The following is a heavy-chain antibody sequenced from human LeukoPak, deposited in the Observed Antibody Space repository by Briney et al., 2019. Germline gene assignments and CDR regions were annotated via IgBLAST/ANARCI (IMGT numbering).Heavy chain of an antibody. D-gene: IGHD3-16*01. V-gene: IGHV3-7*03. CDR2: IKQDGSEK. CDR3: ARDGFGTGSN. CDR1: GFNFNNAW. Sequence: PGGSLRLSCAASGFNFNNAWLDWVRQAPGKGLEWVANIKQDGSEKDYVDSVKGRFIISRDNAKNSLYLQMNTLRADDTAVYYCARDGFGTGSNWGQGTLVTVSS. J-gene: IGHJ4*02.